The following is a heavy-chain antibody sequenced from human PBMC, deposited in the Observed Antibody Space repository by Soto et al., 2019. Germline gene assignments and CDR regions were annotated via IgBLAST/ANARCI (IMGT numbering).Heavy chain of an antibody. D-gene: IGHD1-26*01. CDR3: AREKVGYFDY. CDR2: MNPNSGNT. V-gene: IGHV1-8*01. Sequence: ASVKVSCKTSGYSFTAYDINWVRQAPGQGLEWMGWMNPNSGNTEYAEKFQGRVSMTSTPSINTAFLELSSLTSEDTAVYYCAREKVGYFDYWGQGTPVTSPQ. J-gene: IGHJ4*02. CDR1: GYSFTAYD.